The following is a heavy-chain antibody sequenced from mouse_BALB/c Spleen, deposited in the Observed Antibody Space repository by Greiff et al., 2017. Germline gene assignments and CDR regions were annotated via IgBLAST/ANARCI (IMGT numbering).Heavy chain of an antibody. Sequence: VQLQQSGAELVRPGASVTLSCKASGYTFTDYEMHWVKQTPVHGLEWIGAIDPETGGTAYNQKFKGKATLTADKSSSTAYMELRSLTSEDSAVYYCTRRPYYGGYFDVWGAGTTVTVSS. J-gene: IGHJ1*01. CDR2: IDPETGGT. D-gene: IGHD1-1*01. CDR3: TRRPYYGGYFDV. CDR1: GYTFTDYE. V-gene: IGHV1-15*01.